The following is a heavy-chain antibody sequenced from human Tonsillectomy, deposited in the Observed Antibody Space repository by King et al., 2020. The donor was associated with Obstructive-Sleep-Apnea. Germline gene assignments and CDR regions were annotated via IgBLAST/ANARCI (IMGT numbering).Heavy chain of an antibody. J-gene: IGHJ4*02. CDR3: AKDSAYSGSYFDY. CDR2: ISYDGSNK. Sequence: VQLVESGGGVVQPGRSLRVSCAASGFTFSSFGMHWVRQAPGKGLEWVALISYDGSNKYYADSVKGRFTISRDNSKNTLYLQMNSLRADDTALFYCAKDSAYSGSYFDYWGQGTLVTVSS. CDR1: GFTFSSFG. D-gene: IGHD1-26*01. V-gene: IGHV3-30*18.